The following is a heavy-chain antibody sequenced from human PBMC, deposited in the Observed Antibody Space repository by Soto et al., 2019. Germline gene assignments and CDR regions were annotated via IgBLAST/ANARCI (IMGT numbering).Heavy chain of an antibody. CDR3: ARDAYSSGPDFDH. V-gene: IGHV3-7*05. D-gene: IGHD6-19*01. J-gene: IGHJ4*02. CDR1: GFTFSNYW. CDR2: IKQDGSEK. Sequence: GGSLRLSCAASGFTFSNYWMGWVRQAPGKGLEWVANIKQDGSEKFYVDSVKGRFTISRDNAKNSLYLQMNSLRAEDTAVYYCARDAYSSGPDFDHWGQGTLVTVSS.